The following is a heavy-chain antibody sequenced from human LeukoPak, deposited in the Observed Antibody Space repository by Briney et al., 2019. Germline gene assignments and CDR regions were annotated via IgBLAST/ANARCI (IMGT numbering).Heavy chain of an antibody. D-gene: IGHD2-15*01. J-gene: IGHJ4*02. Sequence: SETLSLTCAGYGGSCSGYYGSSSRQPPARGVEWRVEINDGGITNYNPSLKSRVTISVATCKHQLSLKLRSVTAADMAVYYCARGAPRYCSGGRCPDYFDYWGQGTLVPVSS. V-gene: IGHV4-34*01. CDR3: ARGAPRYCSGGRCPDYFDY. CDR2: INDGGIT. CDR1: GGSCSGYY.